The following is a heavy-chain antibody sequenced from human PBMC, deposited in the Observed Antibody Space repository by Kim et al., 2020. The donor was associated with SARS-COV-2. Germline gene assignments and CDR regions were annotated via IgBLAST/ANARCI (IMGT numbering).Heavy chain of an antibody. V-gene: IGHV3-30*18. CDR1: GFIFKNYG. D-gene: IGHD6-19*01. J-gene: IGHJ4*01. CDR2: ILSDGGDE. Sequence: GGSLRLSWAASGFIFKNYGMHWVRQAPGKGLEWVAVILSDGGDEYYADSEKGRFTISRDNFKNTMYLQMNTLRVEDTSVYYCAKERGGGRYEGAYWGYG. CDR3: AKERGGGRYEGAY.